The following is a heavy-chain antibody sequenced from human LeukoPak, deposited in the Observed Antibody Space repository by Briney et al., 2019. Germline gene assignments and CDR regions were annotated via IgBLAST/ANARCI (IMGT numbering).Heavy chain of an antibody. Sequence: SETLSLTCTVSGGSISSSSYYWGWIRQPPGKGLEWIGSIYYSGSTYYNPSLKSRVTISVDTSKNQFSLKLSPVTAADTAVYYCARAGYYYGSGDFDYWGQGTLVTVSS. D-gene: IGHD3-10*01. CDR3: ARAGYYYGSGDFDY. J-gene: IGHJ4*02. CDR1: GGSISSSSYY. V-gene: IGHV4-39*07. CDR2: IYYSGST.